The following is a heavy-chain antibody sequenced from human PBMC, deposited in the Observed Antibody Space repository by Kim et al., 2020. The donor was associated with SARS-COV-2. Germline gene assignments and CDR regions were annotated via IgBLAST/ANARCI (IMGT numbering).Heavy chain of an antibody. J-gene: IGHJ3*02. CDR3: ARDRRYDFWSGFAHAFDI. V-gene: IGHV3-48*03. Sequence: MGRFTISSDNAKNSLYLQMNSLRAEDTAVYYCARDRRYDFWSGFAHAFDIWGQGTMVTVSS. D-gene: IGHD3-3*01.